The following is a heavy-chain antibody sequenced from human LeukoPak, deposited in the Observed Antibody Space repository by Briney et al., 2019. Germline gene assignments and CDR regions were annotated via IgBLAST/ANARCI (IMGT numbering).Heavy chain of an antibody. CDR3: AREGADSSSWYYAFDI. D-gene: IGHD6-13*01. CDR1: GFTFSNYA. V-gene: IGHV3-23*01. J-gene: IGHJ3*02. Sequence: PGGSLRLSCVVSGFTFSNYAMSWVRQAPGKGLEWVSVISGSGGSTFYADSVKGRFTISRDNSKNTLYLQMNSLRAEDTAVYYCAREGADSSSWYYAFDIWGQGTMVTVSS. CDR2: ISGSGGST.